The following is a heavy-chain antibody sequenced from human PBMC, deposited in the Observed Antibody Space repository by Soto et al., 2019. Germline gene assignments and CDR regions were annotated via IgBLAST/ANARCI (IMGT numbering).Heavy chain of an antibody. V-gene: IGHV4-39*07. CDR1: GGSTSSDNY. CDR3: ARGRGTIFGVVIINQGWFDP. Sequence: SETLSLTCTVSGGSTSSDNYWSWIRQPPGKGLEWIGHIYYSGNTDYNPSLKSRLAISIDTSKNQFSLKLSSVTAADTAVYYCARGRGTIFGVVIINQGWFDPWGQGTLVTVSS. D-gene: IGHD3-3*01. J-gene: IGHJ5*02. CDR2: IYYSGNT.